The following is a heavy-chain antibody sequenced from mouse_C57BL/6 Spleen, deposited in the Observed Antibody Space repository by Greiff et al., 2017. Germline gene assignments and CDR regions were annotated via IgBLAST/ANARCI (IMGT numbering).Heavy chain of an antibody. V-gene: IGHV1-61*01. Sequence: QVQLQQPGAELVRPGSSVKLSCKASGYTFTSYWMDWVKQRPGQGLEWIGNIYPSDSETHYNQKFKDKATLTVDKSSSTAYMQLSSLTSEDSAVYYCAREGLRYFDVWGTGTTVTVSS. CDR1: GYTFTSYW. D-gene: IGHD3-3*01. CDR2: IYPSDSET. CDR3: AREGLRYFDV. J-gene: IGHJ1*03.